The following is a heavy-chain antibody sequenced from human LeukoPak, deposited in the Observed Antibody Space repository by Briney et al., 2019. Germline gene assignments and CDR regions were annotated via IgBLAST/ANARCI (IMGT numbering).Heavy chain of an antibody. D-gene: IGHD2-2*01. CDR2: ISYDGSNK. CDR3: ARARYCSSTRCRDAFDI. J-gene: IGHJ3*02. CDR1: GFPFSSYA. V-gene: IGHV3-30-3*01. Sequence: GKSLRLSCAASGFPFSSYAMHWVRQAPGKGLEWVTLISYDGSNKYYADSVKGRFTVSRDNSKSTLYLQMNSLRAEDTAVYYCARARYCSSTRCRDAFDIWGQGTMVTVSS.